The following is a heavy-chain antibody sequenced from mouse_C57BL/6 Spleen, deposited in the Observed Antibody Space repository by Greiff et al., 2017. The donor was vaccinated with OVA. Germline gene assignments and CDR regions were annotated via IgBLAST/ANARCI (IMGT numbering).Heavy chain of an antibody. J-gene: IGHJ3*01. D-gene: IGHD3-2*02. Sequence: QVQLQQPGAELVKPGASVKLSCKASGYTFTSYWMQWVKQRPGQGLEWIGEIDPSDSYTNYNQKFKGKATLTVDTSSSTAYMQLSSLTSEDSAVYYLARRQLRPWFAYWGQGTLVTVSA. CDR2: IDPSDSYT. CDR1: GYTFTSYW. V-gene: IGHV1-50*01. CDR3: ARRQLRPWFAY.